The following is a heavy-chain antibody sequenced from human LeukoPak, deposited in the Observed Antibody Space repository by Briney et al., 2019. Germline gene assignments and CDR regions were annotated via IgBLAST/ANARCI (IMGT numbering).Heavy chain of an antibody. V-gene: IGHV4-34*01. CDR3: AVNYYYYMDV. CDR1: GGSFSGYC. J-gene: IGHJ6*03. CDR2: INHSGST. Sequence: SEALSLTCAVYGGSFSGYCWSWIRQPPGKGLEWIGEINHSGSTNYNPSLKSRVTISVDTSKNQFSLKLSSVTAADTAVYYCAVNYYYYMDVWGKGTTVTVSS.